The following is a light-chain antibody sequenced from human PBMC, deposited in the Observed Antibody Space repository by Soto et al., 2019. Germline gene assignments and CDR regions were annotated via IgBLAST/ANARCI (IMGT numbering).Light chain of an antibody. CDR3: QQRSDWLT. V-gene: IGKV3-11*01. CDR2: DVS. Sequence: EIVLTQSPATLSLYPGERATLSCRASQNITRFLGWYQQKPGQAPRLLIYDVSYRATGIPARFSGSGSGTDFTLTISSLDPEDFAIYYCQQRSDWLTFGGGTKVEIK. J-gene: IGKJ4*01. CDR1: QNITRF.